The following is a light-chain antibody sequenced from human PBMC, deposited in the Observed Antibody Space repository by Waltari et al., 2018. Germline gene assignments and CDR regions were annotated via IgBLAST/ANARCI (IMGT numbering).Light chain of an antibody. CDR1: SSNIGSTY. J-gene: IGLJ3*02. Sequence: QSVLTQPPSASGTPGQSVTLSCSGSSSNIGSTYGHWYHQLPGTAPKLLIYRNNQRPSGVPDRFSGSKAGTSASLAVSGLRSEDEADYYFATWDDRLSGPGVFGGGTKLTVL. CDR2: RNN. V-gene: IGLV1-47*01. CDR3: ATWDDRLSGPGV.